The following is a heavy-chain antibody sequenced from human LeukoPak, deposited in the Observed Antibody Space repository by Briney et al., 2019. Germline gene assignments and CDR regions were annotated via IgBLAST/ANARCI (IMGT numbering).Heavy chain of an antibody. V-gene: IGHV3-21*01. CDR2: ISSSSSYI. Sequence: GGSLRLSCAASGFTFSSYSMNWVRQAPGKGLEWVSSISSSSSYIYYADSVKGRFTISRDNAKNSLYLQMNSLRAEDTAVYYCARSYSSGWEGSWFDPWAQGTLVTVSS. CDR3: ARSYSSGWEGSWFDP. CDR1: GFTFSSYS. J-gene: IGHJ5*02. D-gene: IGHD6-19*01.